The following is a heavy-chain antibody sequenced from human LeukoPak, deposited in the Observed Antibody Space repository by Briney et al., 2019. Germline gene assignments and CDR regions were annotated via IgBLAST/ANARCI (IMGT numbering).Heavy chain of an antibody. J-gene: IGHJ4*02. CDR1: EFTFSNYK. CDR3: ARGRMLYYYDSSAYPFDY. V-gene: IGHV3-7*04. CDR2: IKQDGSEK. D-gene: IGHD3-22*01. Sequence: GGSLRLSCAASEFTFSNYKMNWVRQAPGKGLEWVANIKQDGSEKYYVDSVKGRFTISRDNAKNSLYLQMNSLRAEDTAVYYCARGRMLYYYDSSAYPFDYWGQGSLVTVSS.